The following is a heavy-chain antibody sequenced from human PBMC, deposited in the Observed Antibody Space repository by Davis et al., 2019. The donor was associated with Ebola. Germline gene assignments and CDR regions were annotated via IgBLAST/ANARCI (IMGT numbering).Heavy chain of an antibody. J-gene: IGHJ5*02. CDR3: AREAAHIVVVVSPWFDP. CDR1: GYTFTGYY. CDR2: INPNSGGT. D-gene: IGHD2-15*01. Sequence: ASVKVSCKASGYTFTGYYMHWVRQAPGQGLEWMGWINPNSGGTNYAQKFQGRVTMTRDTSISTAYMELSRLRSDDTAVYYCAREAAHIVVVVSPWFDPWGQGTLVTVSS. V-gene: IGHV1-2*02.